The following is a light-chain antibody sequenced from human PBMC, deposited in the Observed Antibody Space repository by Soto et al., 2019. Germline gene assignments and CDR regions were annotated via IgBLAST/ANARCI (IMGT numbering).Light chain of an antibody. Sequence: DIVMTQTPLSLPVTPGEPASISCRSSQTLLRSHDGNTYLDWYLQKPGQSPQLLIYTLSYRPSGVPDRFSGSGSGTDFTLKISRVEAEDVGVYYCMQRIEFPYTFGQGTKVDIK. V-gene: IGKV2-40*01. J-gene: IGKJ2*01. CDR1: QTLLRSHDGNTY. CDR3: MQRIEFPYT. CDR2: TLS.